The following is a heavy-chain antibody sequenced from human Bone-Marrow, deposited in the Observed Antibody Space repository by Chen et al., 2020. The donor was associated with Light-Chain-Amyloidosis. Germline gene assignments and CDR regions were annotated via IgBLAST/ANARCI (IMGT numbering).Heavy chain of an antibody. Sequence: QVQLQQSGPGLVKPSETLSLTCSVSGVSLSAYYWSWIRQPPGKGLEWIGYTYWSGSTTYKPSLKSRVTISVDMSKNQFSLELTSVTAADAAVYYCAKDSDNGMDVWGQGTTVTVSS. CDR2: TYWSGST. V-gene: IGHV4-59*01. J-gene: IGHJ6*02. D-gene: IGHD3-10*01. CDR3: AKDSDNGMDV. CDR1: GVSLSAYY.